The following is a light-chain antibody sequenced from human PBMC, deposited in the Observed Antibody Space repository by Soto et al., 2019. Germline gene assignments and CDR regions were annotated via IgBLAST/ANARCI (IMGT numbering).Light chain of an antibody. Sequence: DIQMTQSPSSLSASVEDRVIITCRASQSISNHLNWYQQKPGKAPKFLIYDVSTLESGVPSRFSGSGSGTEFTLTISSLQPEDFATYYCQQYDSYPLTFGGGTRVEIK. V-gene: IGKV1-39*01. CDR1: QSISNH. CDR3: QQYDSYPLT. J-gene: IGKJ4*01. CDR2: DVS.